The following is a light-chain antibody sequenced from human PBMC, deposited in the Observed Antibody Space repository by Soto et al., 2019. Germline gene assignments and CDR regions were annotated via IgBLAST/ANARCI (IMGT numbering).Light chain of an antibody. CDR2: WAS. CDR1: QSVLYSSNNKNY. V-gene: IGKV4-1*01. Sequence: DIVMTQSPDSLAVSLGERATINCKSSQSVLYSSNNKNYLAWYQQKSGQPPKLLIYWASTRESGVPDRFSGSGSGTDFTLTISSLQAADVVVYYCQQYYSSPWTFGQGTKVEIK. J-gene: IGKJ1*01. CDR3: QQYYSSPWT.